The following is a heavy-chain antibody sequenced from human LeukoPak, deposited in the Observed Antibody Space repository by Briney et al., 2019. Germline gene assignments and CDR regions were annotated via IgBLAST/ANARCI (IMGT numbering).Heavy chain of an antibody. D-gene: IGHD2-8*02. CDR3: ARVPDSAWSPLDY. V-gene: IGHV3-48*01. Sequence: QAGGSLRLSCAASGFTFSSYSMNWVRQAPGKGLEWVSYISGSSSTIYYADSVKGRFTVSRDNAKNSLYLRMNSLRVDDTAVYYCARVPDSAWSPLDYWGQGTLVTVSS. CDR1: GFTFSSYS. CDR2: ISGSSSTI. J-gene: IGHJ4*02.